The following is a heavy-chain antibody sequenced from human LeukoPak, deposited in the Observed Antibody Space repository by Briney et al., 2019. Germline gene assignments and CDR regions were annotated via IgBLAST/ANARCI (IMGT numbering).Heavy chain of an antibody. CDR1: GYTFTNNA. CDR3: GRDPRLGIRGYTYGYIDH. Sequence: ASVKVSCKTSGYTFTNNAINWVRQAPGQGLEWMGWINTNTGNPTYPQGFFTGRYVFSLDTSASTAYLQINGLKADDTAVYYCGRDPRLGIRGYTYGYIDHWGQGTLLTVAS. CDR2: INTNTGNP. J-gene: IGHJ4*02. V-gene: IGHV7-4-1*02. D-gene: IGHD5-18*01.